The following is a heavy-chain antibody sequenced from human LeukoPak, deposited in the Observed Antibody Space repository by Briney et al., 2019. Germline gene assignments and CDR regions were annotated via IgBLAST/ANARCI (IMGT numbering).Heavy chain of an antibody. D-gene: IGHD6-19*01. CDR3: ARGWQWLGVIGI. Sequence: GSLRLSCAASGFTFSDYYMSWIRQAPGKGLEWIGSIYYSGSTYYNPSLKSRVTISVDTSKNQFSLKLSSVTAADTAVYYCARGWQWLGVIGIWGQGTMVTVSS. V-gene: IGHV4-38-2*01. J-gene: IGHJ3*02. CDR2: IYYSGST. CDR1: GFTFSDYY.